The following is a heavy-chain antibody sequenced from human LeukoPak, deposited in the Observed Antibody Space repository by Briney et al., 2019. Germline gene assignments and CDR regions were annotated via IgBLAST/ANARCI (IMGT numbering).Heavy chain of an antibody. J-gene: IGHJ6*03. CDR3: TSALYPPRYYYYYYMDV. D-gene: IGHD3-3*01. Sequence: GGSLRLSCAASGFTFSGSAMHWVRQASGKGLEWVGRIRSKANSYPTAYAASVKGRFTISRDDSKNTGYLQMKSLKTEDTAVYYCTSALYPPRYYYYYYMDVWGKGTTVTVSS. CDR1: GFTFSGSA. CDR2: IRSKANSYPT. V-gene: IGHV3-73*01.